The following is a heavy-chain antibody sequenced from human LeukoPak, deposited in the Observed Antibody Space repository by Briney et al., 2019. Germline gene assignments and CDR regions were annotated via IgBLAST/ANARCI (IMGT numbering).Heavy chain of an antibody. V-gene: IGHV1-2*02. D-gene: IGHD3-3*01. Sequence: VASVKVSCKASGYTFTSYGISWVRQAPGQGLEWMGWINPNSGGTNYAQKFQGRVTMTRDTSISTAYMELSRLRSDDTAVYYCASGLGGYRDFWSGFDYWGQGTLVTVSS. CDR1: GYTFTSYG. J-gene: IGHJ4*02. CDR3: ASGLGGYRDFWSGFDY. CDR2: INPNSGGT.